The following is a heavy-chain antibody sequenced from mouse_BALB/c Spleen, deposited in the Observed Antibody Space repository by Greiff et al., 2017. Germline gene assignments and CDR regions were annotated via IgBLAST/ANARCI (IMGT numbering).Heavy chain of an antibody. CDR2: IYPGNSDT. V-gene: IGHV1-5*01. Sequence: EVQLQQSGTVLARPGASVKMSCKASGYTFTSYWMHWVKQRPGQGLEWIGAIYPGNSDTSYNQKFKGKATLTADKSSSTAYMQLSSLTSEDSAVYFCAREGDYDGAWFAYWGQGTLVTVSA. J-gene: IGHJ3*01. D-gene: IGHD2-4*01. CDR1: GYTFTSYW. CDR3: AREGDYDGAWFAY.